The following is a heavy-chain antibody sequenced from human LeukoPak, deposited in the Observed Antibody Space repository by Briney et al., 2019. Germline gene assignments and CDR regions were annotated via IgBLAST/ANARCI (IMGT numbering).Heavy chain of an antibody. D-gene: IGHD5-12*01. V-gene: IGHV4-61*02. J-gene: IGHJ4*02. CDR3: AREWLRFRGSTSLDY. Sequence: SETLSLTCTVSGGSISSGSYYWSWIRPPAGKGLEWIGRIYTIGSTNYNPSLKSRVTISVDTSKNQFSLKLTSVTAADTAVYYCAREWLRFRGSTSLDYWGQGSQVTVSS. CDR1: GGSISSGSYY. CDR2: IYTIGST.